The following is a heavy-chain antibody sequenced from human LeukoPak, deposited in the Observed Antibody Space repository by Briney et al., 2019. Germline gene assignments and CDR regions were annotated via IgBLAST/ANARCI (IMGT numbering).Heavy chain of an antibody. CDR2: INGDGSNI. CDR3: ARDGDKPVVEYDY. Sequence: GGSLRLSCAVSGFIFSRDWMHWVRQARGKGLVGVSRINGDGSNIHYAGSVKGRFTISRDNGKNTLYMQMDSLRADDTGVYYCARDGDKPVVEYDYWGQGTLVTVSS. D-gene: IGHD2-21*01. J-gene: IGHJ4*02. V-gene: IGHV3-74*01. CDR1: GFIFSRDW.